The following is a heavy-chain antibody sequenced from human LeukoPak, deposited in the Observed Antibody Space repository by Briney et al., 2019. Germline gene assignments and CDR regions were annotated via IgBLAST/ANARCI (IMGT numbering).Heavy chain of an antibody. V-gene: IGHV3-48*03. CDR2: ISSSGSTI. CDR1: GFTFSSYE. Sequence: PGGSLRLSXAASGFTFSSYEMNWVRQAPGKGLEWVSYISSSGSTIYYADSVKGRFTISRDNAKNSLYLQMNSLRAEDTAVYYCARDQIFGVVFPDYWGQGTLVTVSS. D-gene: IGHD3-3*01. CDR3: ARDQIFGVVFPDY. J-gene: IGHJ4*02.